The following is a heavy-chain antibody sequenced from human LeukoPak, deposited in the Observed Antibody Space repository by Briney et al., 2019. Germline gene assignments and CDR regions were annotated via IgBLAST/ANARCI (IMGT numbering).Heavy chain of an antibody. Sequence: GASLRLSCAASGFTFSSYAMSWVRQAPGKGLEWVSAISGSGGSTYYADSVKGRFTISRDNSKNTLYLQMNSLRAEDAAVYYCANPPHCSGGSCYSEVWFDPWGQGTLVTVSS. CDR3: ANPPHCSGGSCYSEVWFDP. CDR1: GFTFSSYA. V-gene: IGHV3-23*01. D-gene: IGHD2-15*01. J-gene: IGHJ5*02. CDR2: ISGSGGST.